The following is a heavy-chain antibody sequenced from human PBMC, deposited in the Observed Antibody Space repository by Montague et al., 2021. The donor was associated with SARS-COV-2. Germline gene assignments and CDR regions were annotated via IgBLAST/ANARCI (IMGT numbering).Heavy chain of an antibody. CDR1: GFTFSIYG. V-gene: IGHV3-74*01. J-gene: IGHJ4*02. D-gene: IGHD6-13*01. CDR3: ARDGEIVAAGYYFDS. CDR2: ISSAGSRR. Sequence: SLRLSCAASGFTFSIYGMYWVRQAPGKGLVWLSPISSAGSRRRYADSVKGRFTISRDNAKNTLYLQMNSLRAEDTAVYYCARDGEIVAAGYYFDSWGQGTLVTASS.